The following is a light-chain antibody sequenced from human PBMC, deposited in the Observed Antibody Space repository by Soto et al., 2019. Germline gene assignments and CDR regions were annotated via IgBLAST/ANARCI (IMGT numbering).Light chain of an antibody. V-gene: IGKV3-15*01. CDR2: GAS. CDR1: QSISNN. Sequence: EIVMTQSPATLSVSPGERATLSCRASQSISNNLAWYHQRPGQAPRLLIYGASTRATGIPARFNGSGSGTEFTLTISSLQSEDFAVYYCQPYNNWWTFGQGTRVEIK. J-gene: IGKJ1*01. CDR3: QPYNNWWT.